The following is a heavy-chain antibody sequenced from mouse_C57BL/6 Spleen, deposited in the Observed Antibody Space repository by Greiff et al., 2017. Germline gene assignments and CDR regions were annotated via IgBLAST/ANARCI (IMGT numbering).Heavy chain of an antibody. CDR1: GYSITSGYY. J-gene: IGHJ4*01. D-gene: IGHD1-1*01. CDR3: ARVDYYGRDYAMDY. V-gene: IGHV3-6*01. CDR2: ISYDGSN. Sequence: EVKVEESGPGLVKPSQSLSLTCSVTGYSITSGYYWNWIRQFPGNKLEWMGYISYDGSNNYNPSLKNRISITRDTSKNQFFLKLNSVTTEDTATYYCARVDYYGRDYAMDYWGQGTSVTVSS.